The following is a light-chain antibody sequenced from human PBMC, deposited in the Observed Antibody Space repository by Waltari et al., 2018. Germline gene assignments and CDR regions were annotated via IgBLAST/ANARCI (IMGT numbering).Light chain of an antibody. CDR2: LSA. J-gene: IGKJ4*01. CDR3: MQGLQTPPT. Sequence: DIVMTQSHLSLLAPLGEPAPIPCRSSQSLLHTNGYIYFDWYLQKPGQSRQLLIYLSAIRASGVPDRFSGSGSVTDFTLKVSRVEAEDVGIYYCMQGLQTPPTFGGGTKVEIK. V-gene: IGKV2-28*01. CDR1: QSLLHTNGYIY.